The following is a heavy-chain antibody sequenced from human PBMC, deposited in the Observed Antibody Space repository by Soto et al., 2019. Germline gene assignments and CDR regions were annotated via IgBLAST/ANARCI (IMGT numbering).Heavy chain of an antibody. V-gene: IGHV4-59*12. CDR1: GDSISSYY. J-gene: IGHJ4*01. CDR3: ARDSFNTGLYFDY. Sequence: QVQLQESGPGLVKPSETLSLTCTVSGDSISSYYWNWIRQPPGKGLEWIGYIYSSGHTHYNPSLNSRVTMSLDMSKNQFSLILNSVTAADTAVYYCARDSFNTGLYFDYWGRGILVTVSS. CDR2: IYSSGHT. D-gene: IGHD2-8*02.